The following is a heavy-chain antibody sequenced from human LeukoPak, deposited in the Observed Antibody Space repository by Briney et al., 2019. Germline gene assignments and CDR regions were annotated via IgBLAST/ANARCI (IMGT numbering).Heavy chain of an antibody. CDR2: TKSKTDGGTT. V-gene: IGHV3-15*01. D-gene: IGHD5-12*01. CDR3: TTGPDIVPTGAY. Sequence: AGTLSLSCAASGFTVSNACMSWLRQAPGKGLEWVGRTKSKTDGGTTDYAAPVKGRFTTSRDDSKNTLYLQMNNLKTAHTAIYCCTTGPDIVPTGAYWGQGTLVTVSS. J-gene: IGHJ4*02. CDR1: GFTVSNAC.